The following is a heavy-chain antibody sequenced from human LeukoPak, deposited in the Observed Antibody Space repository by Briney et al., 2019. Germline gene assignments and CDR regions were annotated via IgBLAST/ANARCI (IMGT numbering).Heavy chain of an antibody. Sequence: GGSLRLSCAASGFTFSSYGMHWVRQAPGKGLEWVAVISYDGSNKYYADSVKGRFTISRDNSKNTLYLQMNSLRAEDTAVYYCAKDLGRAYYYHGMDVWGQGTTVTVSS. CDR3: AKDLGRAYYYHGMDV. J-gene: IGHJ6*02. CDR1: GFTFSSYG. V-gene: IGHV3-30*18. CDR2: ISYDGSNK.